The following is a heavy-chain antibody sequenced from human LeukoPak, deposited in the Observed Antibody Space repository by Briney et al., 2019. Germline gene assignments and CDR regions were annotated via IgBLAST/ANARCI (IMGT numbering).Heavy chain of an antibody. CDR1: GFTVSSNY. J-gene: IGHJ4*02. CDR3: AREHTTVTSLLDY. D-gene: IGHD4-17*01. CDR2: IYSGGST. Sequence: GGSLRLSCAASGFTVSSNYMSWVRQAPGKGLEWVSVIYSGGSTYYAVKGRFTISRDNSKNTLYLQMNSLRAEDTAVYYCAREHTTVTSLLDYWGQGTLVTVSS. V-gene: IGHV3-53*01.